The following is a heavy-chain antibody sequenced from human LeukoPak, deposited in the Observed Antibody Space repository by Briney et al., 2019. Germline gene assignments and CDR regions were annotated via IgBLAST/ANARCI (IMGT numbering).Heavy chain of an antibody. CDR3: ARDTGTVVDY. V-gene: IGHV4-59*01. J-gene: IGHJ4*02. CDR1: GGSISTYY. CDR2: IYYSGST. D-gene: IGHD4-23*01. Sequence: SETLSLTCTVSGGSISTYYWSWTRQPPGKGLEWIGYIYYSGSTNYNPSLKSRVTTSVDTSKNQFSLKLSSVTAADTAVYYCARDTGTVVDYWGQGTLVTVSS.